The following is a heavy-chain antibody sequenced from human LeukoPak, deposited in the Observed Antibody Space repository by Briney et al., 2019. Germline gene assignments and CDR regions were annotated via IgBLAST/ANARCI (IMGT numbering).Heavy chain of an antibody. V-gene: IGHV5-51*01. CDR1: GYSFTSYW. CDR3: ARRKDIVVVPAATGNYYYYYYMDV. CDR2: IYPGDSDT. J-gene: IGHJ6*03. Sequence: NLGESLKISCKGSGYSFTSYWIGWVRQMPGKGLEWMGIIYPGDSDTRYSPSFQGQVTISADKSISTAYLQWSSLKASGTAMYYCARRKDIVVVPAATGNYYYYYYMDVWGKGTTVTVSS. D-gene: IGHD2-2*01.